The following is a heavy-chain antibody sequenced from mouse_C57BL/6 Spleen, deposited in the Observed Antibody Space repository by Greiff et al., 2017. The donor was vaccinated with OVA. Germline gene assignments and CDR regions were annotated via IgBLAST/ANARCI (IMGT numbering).Heavy chain of an antibody. D-gene: IGHD1-1*01. V-gene: IGHV1-22*01. CDR3: ARMGFYYYGSSYVLDY. CDR1: GYTFTDYN. Sequence: EVQLQESGPELVKPGASVKMSCKASGYTFTDYNMHWVKQSHGKSLEWIGYINPNNGGTSYNQKFKGKATLTVNKSSSTAYMELRSLTSEDSAVYYCARMGFYYYGSSYVLDYWGQGTTLTVSS. J-gene: IGHJ2*01. CDR2: INPNNGGT.